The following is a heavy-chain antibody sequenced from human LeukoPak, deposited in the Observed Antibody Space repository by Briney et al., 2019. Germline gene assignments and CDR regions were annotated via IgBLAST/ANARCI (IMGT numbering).Heavy chain of an antibody. Sequence: SSETLSLTCTVSGGSISSYYWSWIRQPPGKGLEWIGYIYYSGSTNYNPSLKSRVTISVATSKNQFSLKLSSVTAADTAVYYCARVKQRYFDWLSSHATFDIWGQGTMVTVSS. CDR2: IYYSGST. CDR1: GGSISSYY. V-gene: IGHV4-59*01. CDR3: ARVKQRYFDWLSSHATFDI. J-gene: IGHJ3*02. D-gene: IGHD3-9*01.